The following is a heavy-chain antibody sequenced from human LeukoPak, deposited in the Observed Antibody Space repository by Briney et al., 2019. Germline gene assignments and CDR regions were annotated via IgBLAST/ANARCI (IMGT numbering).Heavy chain of an antibody. CDR3: AKTTGYVWGSYYDY. Sequence: GGTLRLSCAASGFTFSSYGMSWVRQAPGKGLEWVSAISGSGGSTYYADSVKGRFTISRDNSKNTLYLQMNSLRAEDTAVYYCAKTTGYVWGSYYDYWGQGTLVTVSS. J-gene: IGHJ4*02. CDR1: GFTFSSYG. CDR2: ISGSGGST. V-gene: IGHV3-23*01. D-gene: IGHD3-16*01.